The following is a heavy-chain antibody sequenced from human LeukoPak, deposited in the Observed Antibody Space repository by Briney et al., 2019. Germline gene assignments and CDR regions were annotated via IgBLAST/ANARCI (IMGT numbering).Heavy chain of an antibody. CDR2: ISSSGSTI. CDR1: GFTFSDYY. V-gene: IGHV3-11*01. CDR3: ARDQRDYYDSSGYAI. J-gene: IGHJ4*02. Sequence: PGGSLRLSCAASGFTFSDYYMSWIRQAPGKGLEWVSYISSSGSTIYYADSVKGRFTISRDNAKNSLYLQMNSLRAEDTAVYYCARDQRDYYDSSGYAIWGQGTLVTVSS. D-gene: IGHD3-22*01.